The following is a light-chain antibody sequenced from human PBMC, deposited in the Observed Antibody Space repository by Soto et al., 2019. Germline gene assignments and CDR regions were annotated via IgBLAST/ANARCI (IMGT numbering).Light chain of an antibody. CDR3: QQYYVWPRT. CDR2: GAS. J-gene: IGKJ1*01. CDR1: QSVTTN. Sequence: EIVLTQSPGTLSLSPGESATLSCRASQSVTTNLAWYQHKPGQAPRLLISGASTRATGLPARFSGSGSGTDFTHTISSLQSEDFAVYYCQQYYVWPRTFGQGTKADVK. V-gene: IGKV3-15*01.